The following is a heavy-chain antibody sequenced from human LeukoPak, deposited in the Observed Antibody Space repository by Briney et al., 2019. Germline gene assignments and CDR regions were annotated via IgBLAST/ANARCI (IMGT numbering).Heavy chain of an antibody. J-gene: IGHJ4*02. CDR1: GYTFSKYG. CDR3: AIAVAGPKYYFDY. V-gene: IGHV1-18*01. Sequence: ASVKVSCKASGYTFSKYGITWVRLAPGQGLEWMGWISASNGNTNYAQELQGRVTMTTDISTSTAYMELRSLRSDDTAVYYCAIAVAGPKYYFDYWGQGTLVTVSS. D-gene: IGHD6-19*01. CDR2: ISASNGNT.